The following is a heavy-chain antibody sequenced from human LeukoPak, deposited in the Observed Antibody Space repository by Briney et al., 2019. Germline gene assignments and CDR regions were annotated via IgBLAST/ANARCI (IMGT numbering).Heavy chain of an antibody. J-gene: IGHJ4*02. V-gene: IGHV1-2*02. CDR1: GYTFTGYY. CDR2: IKPNSGGT. CDR3: AREGHLSHFDF. Sequence: ASVKVSCKAPGYTFTGYYIHWVRQAPGQGLEWMGWIKPNSGGTNYAQKFQGRVTMTRDTSISTAYMDLSSLMSNDTAVYYCAREGHLSHFDFWGQGTLVTVSS.